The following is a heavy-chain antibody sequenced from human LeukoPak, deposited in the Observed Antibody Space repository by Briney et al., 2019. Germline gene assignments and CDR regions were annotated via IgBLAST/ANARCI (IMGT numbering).Heavy chain of an antibody. D-gene: IGHD2-15*01. CDR1: GGSISSSSYY. CDR2: IYYSGST. Sequence: PSETLSLTCTVSGGSISSSSYYWGWIRQPPGKGLEWIGSIYYSGSTYYNPSLKSRVTISVDTSKNQFSLKLSSVTAADTAVYYCARSGGSSWYYYYMDVWGKGTTVTVSS. CDR3: ARSGGSSWYYYYMDV. J-gene: IGHJ6*03. V-gene: IGHV4-39*07.